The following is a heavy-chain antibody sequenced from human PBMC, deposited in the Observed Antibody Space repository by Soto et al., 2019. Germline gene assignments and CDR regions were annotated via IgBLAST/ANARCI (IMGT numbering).Heavy chain of an antibody. V-gene: IGHV1-18*01. J-gene: IGHJ6*03. CDR1: GYTFTSYG. D-gene: IGHD2-2*01. Sequence: ASVKVSCKASGYTFTSYGISWVRQAPGQGLEWMGWISAYNGNTNYAQKLQGRVTMTTDTSTSTAYMELRSLRSDDTAVYYCARDHGPVACSSTSCYVGYYYYMDVWGKGTTVTVSS. CDR3: ARDHGPVACSSTSCYVGYYYYMDV. CDR2: ISAYNGNT.